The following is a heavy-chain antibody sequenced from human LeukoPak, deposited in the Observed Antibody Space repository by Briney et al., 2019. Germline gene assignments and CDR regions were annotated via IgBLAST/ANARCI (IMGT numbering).Heavy chain of an antibody. Sequence: SGGSLRLSCAASGFTFSIYAMSWVRQAPGKGLQWVSSITSRGESTWYVDSVKGRFTITRDNAENTLYLQMHSLTADDTAVYYCARDRPNYYGSDGHYYRRDGDYWGRGTLVSVSS. J-gene: IGHJ4*02. D-gene: IGHD3-10*01. V-gene: IGHV3-23*01. CDR1: GFTFSIYA. CDR3: ARDRPNYYGSDGHYYRRDGDY. CDR2: ITSRGEST.